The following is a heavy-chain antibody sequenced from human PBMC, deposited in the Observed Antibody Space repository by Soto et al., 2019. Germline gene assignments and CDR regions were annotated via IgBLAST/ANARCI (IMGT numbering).Heavy chain of an antibody. CDR2: IYSGGST. CDR1: GFTVSSNY. J-gene: IGHJ3*02. Sequence: GGSLRLSCAASGFTVSSNYMSWVRQAPGKGLEWVSVIYSGGSTYYADSVKGRFTISSDNSKNTLYLQMNSLRAEGTAVYYCARDDLTGGYSYGLDIWGQGTMVT. V-gene: IGHV3-53*01. D-gene: IGHD5-18*01. CDR3: ARDDLTGGYSYGLDI.